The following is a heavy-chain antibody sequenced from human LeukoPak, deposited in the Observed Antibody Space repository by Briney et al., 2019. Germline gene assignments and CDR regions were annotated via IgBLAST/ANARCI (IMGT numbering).Heavy chain of an antibody. Sequence: HPGGSLRLSCAASGFTFSSYGMHWVRQAPGKGLDWVAVIWYDGSNIYHGDSVKGRFTVSRDNSKNTLYLQMNSLRAEDTAVFYCARDGTYTDYDPDFDIWGQGTLVTVSS. CDR3: ARDGTYTDYDPDFDI. CDR2: IWYDGSNI. J-gene: IGHJ4*02. CDR1: GFTFSSYG. D-gene: IGHD5-12*01. V-gene: IGHV3-33*01.